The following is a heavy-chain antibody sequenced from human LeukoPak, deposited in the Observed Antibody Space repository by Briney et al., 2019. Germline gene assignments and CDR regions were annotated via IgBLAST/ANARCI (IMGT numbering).Heavy chain of an antibody. CDR3: VRDLGGRSGH. J-gene: IGHJ4*02. D-gene: IGHD1-26*01. CDR2: ISGSDGST. V-gene: IGHV3-23*01. CDR1: GFTFSSYA. Sequence: GGSLRLSCAASGFTFSSYAMTWVRQAPGKGLEWVSSISGSDGSTYYADSVKGRFTISRDNSKNSLYLQMNSLRAEDTAVYYCVRDLGGRSGHWGQGTLVTVSS.